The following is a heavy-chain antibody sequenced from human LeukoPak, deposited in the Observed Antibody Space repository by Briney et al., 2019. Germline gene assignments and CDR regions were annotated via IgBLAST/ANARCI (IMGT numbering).Heavy chain of an antibody. D-gene: IGHD3-10*01. CDR1: GFTFGSYS. CDR2: ISSSSSTI. CDR3: ARVMVRGVLDYYYYYGMDV. V-gene: IGHV3-48*01. J-gene: IGHJ6*02. Sequence: GGSLRLSCAASGFTFGSYSMNWVRQAPGKGLEWVSYISSSSSTIYYADSVKGRFTISRDNAKNSLYLQMNSLRAEDTAVYYCARVMVRGVLDYYYYYGMDVWGQGTTVTVSS.